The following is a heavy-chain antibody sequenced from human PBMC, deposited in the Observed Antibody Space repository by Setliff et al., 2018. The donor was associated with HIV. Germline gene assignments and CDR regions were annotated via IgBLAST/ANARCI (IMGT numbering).Heavy chain of an antibody. Sequence: PGGSLRLSCAASGFTFSRYEMNWVRQAPGKGLEWVSYISSSGGTIYYADSVKGRFTISRDNAKNSLYLQMNSLRAEDTAVYYCARDSSSWYEFYFDCWGQGTLVT. CDR2: ISSSGGTI. CDR1: GFTFSRYE. D-gene: IGHD6-13*01. V-gene: IGHV3-48*03. CDR3: ARDSSSWYEFYFDC. J-gene: IGHJ4*02.